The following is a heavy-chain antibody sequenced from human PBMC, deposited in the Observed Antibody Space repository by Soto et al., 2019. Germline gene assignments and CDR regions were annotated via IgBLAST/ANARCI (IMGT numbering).Heavy chain of an antibody. J-gene: IGHJ6*02. D-gene: IGHD2-8*01. CDR2: ITSDSSTI. CDR1: VFAFITYS. V-gene: IGHV3-48*02. CDR3: ARVGRGVYGMDV. Sequence: GWSLRLSCASSVFAFITYSINWVRQAPGKGLEWVSYITSDSSTISYADSVKGRFTVSRDNAKNSLYLQMNSLRDEDTAVYYCARVGRGVYGMDVWGQGTSVTVSS.